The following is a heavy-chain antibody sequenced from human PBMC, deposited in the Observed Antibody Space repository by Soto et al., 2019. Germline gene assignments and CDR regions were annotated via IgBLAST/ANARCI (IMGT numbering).Heavy chain of an antibody. CDR1: GYTFTTYG. J-gene: IGHJ3*02. CDR3: SRVFFRLFAFEI. D-gene: IGHD3-22*01. Sequence: QVQLVQSGGEVKKPGASVKVSCKASGYTFTTYGISWVRQAPGQGLEWMGWISAYNGNTSYAQKLQGRVTMTTDTAPSTAYMELRSLRSDDTVVYYCSRVFFRLFAFEIWGQGTMVTVSS. V-gene: IGHV1-18*01. CDR2: ISAYNGNT.